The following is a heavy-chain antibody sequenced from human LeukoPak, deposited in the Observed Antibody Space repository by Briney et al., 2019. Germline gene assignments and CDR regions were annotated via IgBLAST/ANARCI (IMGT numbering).Heavy chain of an antibody. V-gene: IGHV3-15*01. J-gene: IGHJ4*02. Sequence: PGGSLRLSCTASGFTFSDAWMSWVRQAPGKGLEWVGRIKTETDGGTTDYAAPVRDRFSISRDDSKNTLYLQMSSLKTEDTAVYYCTTAQVGYWGQGTLVTVSS. CDR3: TTAQVGY. D-gene: IGHD2-2*01. CDR2: IKTETDGGTT. CDR1: GFTFSDAW.